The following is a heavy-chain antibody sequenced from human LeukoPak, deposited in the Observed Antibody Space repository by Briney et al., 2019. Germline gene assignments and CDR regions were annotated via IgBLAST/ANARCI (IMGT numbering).Heavy chain of an antibody. Sequence: SETLSLTCTVSGDSISSGDYYWSWIRQPAGKGLEWIGRISSSGSTNYNPSLKSRVTISVDTSKNQFSLKLSSVTAADTAVYYCARMRGGLGGYSYGYGSGYYYYYMDVWGKGTTVTISS. D-gene: IGHD5-18*01. CDR2: ISSSGST. J-gene: IGHJ6*03. V-gene: IGHV4-61*02. CDR1: GDSISSGDYY. CDR3: ARMRGGLGGYSYGYGSGYYYYYMDV.